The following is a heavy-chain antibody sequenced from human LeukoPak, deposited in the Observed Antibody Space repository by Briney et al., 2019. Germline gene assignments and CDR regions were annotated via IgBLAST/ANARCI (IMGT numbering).Heavy chain of an antibody. CDR1: GYSISSGYY. CDR3: ARGKSKFDY. V-gene: IGHV4-38-2*02. CDR2: IYHSGST. J-gene: IGHJ4*02. Sequence: SESLSLTCTVSGYSISSGYYWGWIRQPPGKGLEWIGSIYHSGSTYYSPSLKSRVTISVDTSKNQFSLKLRSVTAADTAVYYCARGKSKFDYWGQGTLVTVSS.